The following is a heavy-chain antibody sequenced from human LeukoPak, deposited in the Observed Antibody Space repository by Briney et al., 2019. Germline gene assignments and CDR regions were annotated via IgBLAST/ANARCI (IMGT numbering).Heavy chain of an antibody. D-gene: IGHD3-22*01. CDR1: GFTFSSYG. CDR2: IWYDGSNK. Sequence: PGGSPRLSCAASGFTFSSYGMHWVRQAPGKGLEWVAVIWYDGSNKYYADSVKGRFTISRDNSKNTLYLQMNSLRAEDTAVYYCARGYYYDSSGYDFRSFDIWGQGTMVTVSS. CDR3: ARGYYYDSSGYDFRSFDI. V-gene: IGHV3-33*01. J-gene: IGHJ3*02.